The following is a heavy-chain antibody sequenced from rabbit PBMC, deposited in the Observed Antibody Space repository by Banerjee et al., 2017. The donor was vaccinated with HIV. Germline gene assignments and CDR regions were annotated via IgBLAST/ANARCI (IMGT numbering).Heavy chain of an antibody. CDR1: GFDLSNYYY. CDR3: ARSSSAFYFFDL. CDR2: IYTGSGNS. J-gene: IGHJ4*01. V-gene: IGHV1S43*01. Sequence: QQQLEESGGDLVKPGGTLTLTCKASGFDLSNYYYMCWVRQAPGKGLESIACIYTGSGNSWYASWVNGRFTISRSISLNTVDLKMTNLTGADTATYFCARSSSAFYFFDLWGQGTLVTVS. D-gene: IGHD1-1*01.